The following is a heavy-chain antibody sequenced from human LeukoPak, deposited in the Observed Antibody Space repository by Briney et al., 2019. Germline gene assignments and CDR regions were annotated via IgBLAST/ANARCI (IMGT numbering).Heavy chain of an antibody. J-gene: IGHJ4*02. CDR1: GDSISSSNW. Sequence: PSETLSLTCAVSGDSISSSNWWTWVRQPPGKGLEWIGEISLSGLTNYNPSLKSRVTMSLDKSKNHLSLNLTSVTAADTAVYYCSRESGAFCPFGYWGQGTLVTVSS. D-gene: IGHD1-26*01. CDR2: ISLSGLT. CDR3: SRESGAFCPFGY. V-gene: IGHV4-4*02.